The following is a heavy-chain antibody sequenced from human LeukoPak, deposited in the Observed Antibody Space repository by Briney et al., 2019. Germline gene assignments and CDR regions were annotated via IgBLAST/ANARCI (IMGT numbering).Heavy chain of an antibody. CDR2: ISYDGSNK. V-gene: IGHV3-30*18. D-gene: IGHD2-15*01. Sequence: GRSLRLSCAASGFTFSSYGMHWVRQAPGKGLEWVAAISYDGSNKYYADSVKGRFTISRDNSKNTLYLQMSSLRAEDTAVYYCAKDGYCSGGSCYPDYWGQGTLVTVSS. CDR1: GFTFSSYG. CDR3: AKDGYCSGGSCYPDY. J-gene: IGHJ4*02.